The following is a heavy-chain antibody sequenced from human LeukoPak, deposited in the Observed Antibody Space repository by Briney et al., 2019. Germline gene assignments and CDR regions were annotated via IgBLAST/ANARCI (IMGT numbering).Heavy chain of an antibody. CDR3: ARALAQGGSFDLYYFDS. V-gene: IGHV1-18*04. D-gene: IGHD3-9*01. J-gene: IGHJ4*02. Sequence: ASVKVSCKASGYTFSTYYVHWVRQAPGQGLEWMGWTYNSYTHYAQTLRDRLTMTTDTSTSTSYMELRSLRSDDTAVYYCARALAQGGSFDLYYFDSWGQGSLVTVSS. CDR1: GYTFSTYY. CDR2: TYNSYT.